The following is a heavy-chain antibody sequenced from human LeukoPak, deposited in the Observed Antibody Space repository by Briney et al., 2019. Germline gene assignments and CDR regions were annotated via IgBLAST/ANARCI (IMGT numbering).Heavy chain of an antibody. J-gene: IGHJ5*02. CDR1: GFTFSSYG. CDR3: AKYSNYGDHEDWFDP. D-gene: IGHD2-21*02. Sequence: GRSLRLSCAASGFTFSSYGMHWVRQAPGKGLEWVAVISYDGSNKYYADSVKGRFTISRDNSKNTLYLQMNSLRAEDTAVYYCAKYSNYGDHEDWFDPWGQGTLVTVSS. V-gene: IGHV3-30*18. CDR2: ISYDGSNK.